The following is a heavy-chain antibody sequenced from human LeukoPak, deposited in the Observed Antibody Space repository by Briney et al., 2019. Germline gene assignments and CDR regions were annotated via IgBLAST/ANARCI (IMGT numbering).Heavy chain of an antibody. Sequence: GESLKVSCKGSGYSFTSYWIGWVRQMPGKGLEWMGIIYPGDSDTRYSPSFQGQVTISADKSISTAYLQWSSLKASDTAMYYCARRTRSGAGPRWYFDLWGRGTLVTVSS. CDR1: GYSFTSYW. J-gene: IGHJ2*01. CDR2: IYPGDSDT. V-gene: IGHV5-51*01. CDR3: ARRTRSGAGPRWYFDL. D-gene: IGHD1-26*01.